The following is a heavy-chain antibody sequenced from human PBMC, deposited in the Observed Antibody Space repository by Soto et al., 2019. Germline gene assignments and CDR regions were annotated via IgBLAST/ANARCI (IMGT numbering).Heavy chain of an antibody. CDR1: GFTFSTDT. CDR3: ARFFGSGIDF. V-gene: IGHV3-48*01. J-gene: IGHJ4*02. D-gene: IGHD6-19*01. CDR2: ISTSGATR. Sequence: EVQLVESGGGLVQPGGSLRLSCVASGFTFSTDTMNWVRQAPGKGLEWVAHISTSGATRYYAGSVKGRFTISRDNAKTSVYMQMDSLRTEDTDVYYCARFFGSGIDFWGQGTLVTVSS.